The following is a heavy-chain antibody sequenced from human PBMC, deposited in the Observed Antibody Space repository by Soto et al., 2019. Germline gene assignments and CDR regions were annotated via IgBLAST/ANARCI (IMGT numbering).Heavy chain of an antibody. D-gene: IGHD6-6*01. V-gene: IGHV3-53*01. CDR2: IYRGDST. CDR3: ARAKYRDTPPDY. Sequence: PVGSLRLSCAASGFTVSNNYMNWVRQAPGKGLEWVSIIYRGDSTDYADSVKGRFTIFRDNSKNTLYLHMKSLRAEDTAVYYCARAKYRDTPPDYWGQGTLVTVSS. J-gene: IGHJ4*02. CDR1: GFTVSNNY.